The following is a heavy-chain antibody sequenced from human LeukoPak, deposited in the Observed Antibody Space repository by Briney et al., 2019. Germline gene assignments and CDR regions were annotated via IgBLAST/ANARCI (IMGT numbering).Heavy chain of an antibody. CDR2: IYADGTT. Sequence: GGSLRLSCAASGFIVNTNYMTWVRQAPGRGLEWVSFIYADGTTYYADSVKGRFTISRDNAKNSLYLQMNSLRAEDTAVYYCARGIKRVDYYDSSGGVWGKGTTVTVSS. CDR3: ARGIKRVDYYDSSGGV. CDR1: GFIVNTNY. J-gene: IGHJ6*04. D-gene: IGHD3-22*01. V-gene: IGHV3-53*01.